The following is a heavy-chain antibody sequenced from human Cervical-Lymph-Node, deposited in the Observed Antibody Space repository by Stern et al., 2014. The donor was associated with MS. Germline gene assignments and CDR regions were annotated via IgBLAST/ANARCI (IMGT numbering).Heavy chain of an antibody. CDR2: IDYSGST. CDR1: GGSIYNYY. D-gene: IGHD2-2*01. V-gene: IGHV4-59*01. Sequence: QVQLQESGPGLVKPSETLSLTCTVSGGSIYNYYWTWIRQPPGKGLEWIGRIDYSGSTNYNPSLESRVTMSVDSSKNEFSLILTSVTAADTAVYYCARALRNAYTWFDPWGQGTLVTVSS. CDR3: ARALRNAYTWFDP. J-gene: IGHJ5*01.